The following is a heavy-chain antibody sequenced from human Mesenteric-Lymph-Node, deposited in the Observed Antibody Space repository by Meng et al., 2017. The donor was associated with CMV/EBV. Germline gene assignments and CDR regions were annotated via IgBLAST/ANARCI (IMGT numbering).Heavy chain of an antibody. J-gene: IGHJ6*02. CDR3: ARAISRFGYYYGMDV. CDR2: ISSSGGT. CDR1: GGSVSSGAYY. Sequence: CTVSGGSVSSGAYYWTWIRHLPGKGLEWLGYISSSGGTYYNPSLKSRVTVSLDTSENLFSLKLNSVTAADTALYYCARAISRFGYYYGMDVWGQGTTVTVSS. V-gene: IGHV4-31*03. D-gene: IGHD3-3*01.